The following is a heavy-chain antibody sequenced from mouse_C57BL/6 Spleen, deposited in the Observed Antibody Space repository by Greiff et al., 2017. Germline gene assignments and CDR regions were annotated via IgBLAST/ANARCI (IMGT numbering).Heavy chain of an antibody. V-gene: IGHV8-12*01. Sequence: QVTLKVCGPGILQSSQTLSLTCSFSGFSLSTSGMGVSWIRQPSGKGLEWLAHIYWDYDKRYNPSLKSRLTISKDTSRNQVFLKITSVDTADTATYYCARREPPDGAMDYWGQGTSVTVSS. CDR3: ARREPPDGAMDY. D-gene: IGHD2-3*01. CDR2: IYWDYDK. CDR1: GFSLSTSGMG. J-gene: IGHJ4*01.